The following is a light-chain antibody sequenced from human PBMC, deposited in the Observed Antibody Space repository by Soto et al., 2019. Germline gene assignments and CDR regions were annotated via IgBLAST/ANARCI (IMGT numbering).Light chain of an antibody. CDR3: QQRRDWPRT. CDR2: DAS. J-gene: IGKJ2*01. V-gene: IGKV3-11*01. Sequence: EIVLTQSPATLSLSPGERATSSSRASQRVSTYLAWYQQKPDQAPRLLIYDASTRATGIPARFSGSGSGTGFALTISRLEPEDFAVYYCQQRRDWPRTFGQGTKLEIK. CDR1: QRVSTY.